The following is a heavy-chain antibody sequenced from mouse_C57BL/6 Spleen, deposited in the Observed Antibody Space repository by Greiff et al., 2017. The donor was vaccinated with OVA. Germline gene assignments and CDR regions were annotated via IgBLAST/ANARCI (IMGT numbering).Heavy chain of an antibody. V-gene: IGHV7-1*01. CDR2: SRNKANDYTT. D-gene: IGHD1-1*01. Sequence: EVQLVESGGGLVQSGRSLRLSCATSGFTFSDFYMEWVRQAPGKGLEWIAASRNKANDYTTEYSASVKGRFIVSRDTSQSILYLQMNALRAEDTAIYYCAREDYYGWYFDVWGTGTTVTVSS. CDR1: GFTFSDFY. J-gene: IGHJ1*03. CDR3: AREDYYGWYFDV.